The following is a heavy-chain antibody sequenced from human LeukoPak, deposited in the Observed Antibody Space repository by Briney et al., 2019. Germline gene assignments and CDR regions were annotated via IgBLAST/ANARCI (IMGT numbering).Heavy chain of an antibody. CDR2: ISRSGSTI. CDR1: GFTLSSYE. J-gene: IGHJ4*02. D-gene: IGHD2-8*02. CDR3: TREVSGGCDY. Sequence: GGSLRLSCAASGFTLSSYEMNWVRQAPGKGLEWISYISRSGSTIYYADSVEGRFTISRDNAKNTLYLQMNSLTAEDTAVYYCTREVSGGCDYWGQGTLVTVSS. V-gene: IGHV3-48*03.